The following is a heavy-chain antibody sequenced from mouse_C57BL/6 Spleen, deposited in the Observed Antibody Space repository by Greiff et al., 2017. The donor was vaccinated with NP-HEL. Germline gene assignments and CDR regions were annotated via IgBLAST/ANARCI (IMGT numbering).Heavy chain of an antibody. CDR1: GYSITSGYY. D-gene: IGHD3-2*02. CDR3: ARDQDYYYAMDY. Sequence: EVQLQESGPGLVKPSQSLSLTCSVTGYSITSGYYWNWIRQFPGNKLEWMGYISYDGSNNYNPSLKNRISITRDTSKNQFFLKLNSVTTEDTATYYCARDQDYYYAMDYWGQGTSVTVSS. J-gene: IGHJ4*01. CDR2: ISYDGSN. V-gene: IGHV3-6*01.